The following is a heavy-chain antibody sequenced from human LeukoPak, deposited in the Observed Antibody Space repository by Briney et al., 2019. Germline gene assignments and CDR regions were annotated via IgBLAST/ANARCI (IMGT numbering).Heavy chain of an antibody. CDR3: ARGSEIGFDP. V-gene: IGHV3-13*01. D-gene: IGHD2-21*01. J-gene: IGHJ5*02. CDR2: IGRGGDT. CDR1: GFIFSSYD. Sequence: GGSLRLSCAVSGFIFSSYDMHWVRQATGEGLEWVSGIGRGGDTYYSVSVKGRFTISRENAKNLLYLQMNSLRSEDTAVYFCARGSEIGFDPWGQGTLVTVS.